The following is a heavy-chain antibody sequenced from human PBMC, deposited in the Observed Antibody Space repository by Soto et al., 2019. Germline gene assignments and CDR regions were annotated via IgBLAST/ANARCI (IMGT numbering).Heavy chain of an antibody. CDR3: AKGYSNRLRYFDL. J-gene: IGHJ2*01. V-gene: IGHV3-30*18. Sequence: QVQLVESGGGVVQPGRSLRLSCAASGFTFSSYGMHWVRQAPGKGLEWVAVISYDGRNKYYADSVKGRFTISRDNSRNTLYLQMNSLGAEDTPVYYCAKGYSNRLRYFDLWGRGTLVTVSS. CDR1: GFTFSSYG. D-gene: IGHD6-13*01. CDR2: ISYDGRNK.